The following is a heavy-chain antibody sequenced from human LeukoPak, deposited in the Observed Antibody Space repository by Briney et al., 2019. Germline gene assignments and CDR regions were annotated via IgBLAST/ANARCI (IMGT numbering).Heavy chain of an antibody. D-gene: IGHD1-26*01. CDR1: GFTFDDYA. Sequence: GGSLRLSCAASGFTFDDYAMHWVRQAPGKGLEWVSGISWNSGSIGYADSVKGRFTISRDNAKNSLYLQMNSLRAEDTALYYCAKDISLRASDDAFDIWGQGTMVTVSS. CDR2: ISWNSGSI. CDR3: AKDISLRASDDAFDI. V-gene: IGHV3-9*01. J-gene: IGHJ3*02.